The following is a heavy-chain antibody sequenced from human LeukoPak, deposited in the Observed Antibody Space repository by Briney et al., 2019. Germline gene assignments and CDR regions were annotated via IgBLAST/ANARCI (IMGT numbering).Heavy chain of an antibody. CDR2: ITDDSGST. J-gene: IGHJ4*02. Sequence: GGSLRLSCAASEFIFSHFAMGWVRQAPGKGLEWFSAITDDSGSTYYADSVKGRFTISRDNSKNTLYLQMNSLRAEDTAVYYCARDSGSSWYTSYYFDYWGQGTLVTVSS. V-gene: IGHV3-23*01. CDR3: ARDSGSSWYTSYYFDY. CDR1: EFIFSHFA. D-gene: IGHD6-13*01.